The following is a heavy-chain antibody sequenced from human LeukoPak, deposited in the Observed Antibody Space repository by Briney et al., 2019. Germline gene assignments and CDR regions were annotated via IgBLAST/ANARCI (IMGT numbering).Heavy chain of an antibody. V-gene: IGHV4-34*01. CDR1: GGSFSGYY. D-gene: IGHD3-9*01. J-gene: IGHJ6*04. CDR2: INHSGST. Sequence: SETPSLTCAVYGGSFSGYYWSWIRQPPGKGLEWIGEINHSGSTNYNPSLKSRVTISVDTSKNQFSLKLSSVTAADTAVYYCARGPKRTGYYNAHYYYYYGMDVWGKGTTVTVSS. CDR3: ARGPKRTGYYNAHYYYYYGMDV.